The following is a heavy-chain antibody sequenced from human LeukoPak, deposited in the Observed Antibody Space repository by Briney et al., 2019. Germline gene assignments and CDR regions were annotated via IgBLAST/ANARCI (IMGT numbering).Heavy chain of an antibody. CDR3: AKTMSGYVGHFDY. D-gene: IGHD5-12*01. J-gene: IGHJ4*02. CDR2: LSWNSADI. CDR1: GFTFSSDS. Sequence: GGSLRLSCAASGFTFSSDSMNWVRQAPGKVLEWVSGLSWNSADIGYADSVKGRFTISRDNAKNSLYLQMNSVRAEDTALYYCAKTMSGYVGHFDYWGQGPLVTVSS. V-gene: IGHV3-9*01.